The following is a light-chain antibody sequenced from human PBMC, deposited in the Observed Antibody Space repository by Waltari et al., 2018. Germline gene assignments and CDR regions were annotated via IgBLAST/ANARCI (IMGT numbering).Light chain of an antibody. CDR3: GTWDNNLSAVV. J-gene: IGLJ2*01. CDR2: DNN. Sequence: QSVLTQPPSVSAAPGQKVTISCFGSSSNIGSNYVSWYQQLPGTAPKLLIYDNNKGPSGIPDRFSGAKSGTSATLDITGLQTGDEADYYCGTWDNNLSAVVFGGGTKLT. V-gene: IGLV1-51*01. CDR1: SSNIGSNY.